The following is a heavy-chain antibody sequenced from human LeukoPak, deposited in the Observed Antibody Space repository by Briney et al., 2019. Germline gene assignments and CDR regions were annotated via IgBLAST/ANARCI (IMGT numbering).Heavy chain of an antibody. CDR1: GGTFSSYA. D-gene: IGHD4-23*01. CDR2: IIPILGIA. V-gene: IGHV1-69*04. J-gene: IGHJ4*02. Sequence: RASVKVSCKASGGTFSSYAISWVRQAPGQGLEWMGRIIPILGIANYAQKFQGRVTITADKSTSTAYMELSSLRSEDTAVYYCARAGGLKQPGGYWGQGTLVTVSS. CDR3: ARAGGLKQPGGY.